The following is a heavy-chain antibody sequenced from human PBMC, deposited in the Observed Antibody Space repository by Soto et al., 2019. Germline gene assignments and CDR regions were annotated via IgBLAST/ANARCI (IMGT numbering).Heavy chain of an antibody. CDR1: GYTFTNFC. J-gene: IGHJ4*02. V-gene: IGHV1-3*01. D-gene: IGHD2-15*01. Sequence: VSVKVSCKASGYTFTNFCISCVRQAPGQRLEWMGWINAGNGNTKYSQKFQGRVTITRDTSASTAYMELSSLRSEDTAVYYCARDLGGWPDYWGQGTLVTVSS. CDR3: ARDLGGWPDY. CDR2: INAGNGNT.